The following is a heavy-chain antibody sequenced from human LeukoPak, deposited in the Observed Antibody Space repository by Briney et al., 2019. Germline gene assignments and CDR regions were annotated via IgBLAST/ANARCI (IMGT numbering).Heavy chain of an antibody. CDR3: ARIEIGTTSGYDY. J-gene: IGHJ4*02. CDR2: IDWDDDK. V-gene: IGHV2-70*01. D-gene: IGHD1-1*01. Sequence: SGPAVVKPTQTLTLTCTFFGFLLSTSGMGVSWMRQRPGKALEWIALIDWDDDKYYSSSLKTRLTISKDTTKNQVVLTMTNMDPVDTATYYCARIEIGTTSGYDYWGQGTLVTVSS. CDR1: GFLLSTSGMG.